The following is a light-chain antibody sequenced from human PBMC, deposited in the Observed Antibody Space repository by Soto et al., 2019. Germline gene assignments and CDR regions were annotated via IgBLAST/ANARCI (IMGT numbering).Light chain of an antibody. CDR2: SNS. V-gene: IGLV1-47*02. J-gene: IGLJ3*02. CDR3: AAWDDSLSGPV. CDR1: RSNIGTNY. Sequence: QSVLTQPPSASGTPGQRVTISCSGRRSNIGTNYVYWYQQFPGTAPKLLIYSNSPRPSGVPDRFSGSKSGTSAALAISGLRSDDEADYYCAAWDDSLSGPVFGGGTKLTVL.